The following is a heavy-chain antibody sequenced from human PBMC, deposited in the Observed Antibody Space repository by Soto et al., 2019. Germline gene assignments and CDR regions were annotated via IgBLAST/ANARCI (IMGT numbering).Heavy chain of an antibody. Sequence: PGGSLSLSCTASGVPFSSYSMSWVRQAPGKGLEWVSAISGSGGSTYYADSVKGRFTISRDNSKNTLYLQMNSLRAEDTAVYYCAKDRNGIQRGYSDYWGQGTLVTVSS. V-gene: IGHV3-23*01. CDR2: ISGSGGST. CDR3: AKDRNGIQRGYSDY. CDR1: GVPFSSYS. J-gene: IGHJ4*02.